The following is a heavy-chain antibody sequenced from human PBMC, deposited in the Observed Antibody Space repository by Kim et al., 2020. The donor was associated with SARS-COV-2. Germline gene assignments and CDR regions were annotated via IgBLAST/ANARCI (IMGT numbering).Heavy chain of an antibody. J-gene: IGHJ6*02. V-gene: IGHV3-11*06. Sequence: GGSLRLSCAASGFTFSDYYMSWIRQAPGKGLEWVSYISSSSSYTNYADSVKGRFTISRDNAKNSLYLQMNSLRAEDTAVYYCARGGCSGGSCYSDYYYGMDVWGQGTTVTVSS. CDR2: ISSSSSYT. D-gene: IGHD2-15*01. CDR3: ARGGCSGGSCYSDYYYGMDV. CDR1: GFTFSDYY.